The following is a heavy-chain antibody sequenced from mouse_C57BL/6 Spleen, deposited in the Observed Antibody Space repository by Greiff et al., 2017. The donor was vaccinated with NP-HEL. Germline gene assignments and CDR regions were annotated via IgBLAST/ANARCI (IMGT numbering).Heavy chain of an antibody. CDR1: GYTFTSYW. CDR2: IHPNSGST. J-gene: IGHJ4*01. D-gene: IGHD4-1*02. CDR3: ARSTGTGAMDY. Sequence: QVQLKQPGAELVKPGASVKLSCKASGYTFTSYWMHWVKQRPGQGLEWIGMIHPNSGSTNYNEKFKSKATLTVDKSSSTAYMQLSSLTSEDSAVYYCARSTGTGAMDYWGQGTSVTVSS. V-gene: IGHV1-64*01.